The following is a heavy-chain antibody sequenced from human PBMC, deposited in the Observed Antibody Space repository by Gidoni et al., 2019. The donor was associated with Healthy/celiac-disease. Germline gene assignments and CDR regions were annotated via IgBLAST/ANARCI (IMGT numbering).Heavy chain of an antibody. J-gene: IGHJ6*04. CDR2: ISAYNGNT. CDR3: ARDLSGFWSGYYGMDV. Sequence: QVQLVQSGAEVKKPGASVKVSCKAPGYTFTSYGISWVRQAPGQGLEWMGWISAYNGNTNYAQKLQGRVTMTTDTSTSTAYMELRSLRSDDTAVYYCARDLSGFWSGYYGMDVWGKGTTVTVSS. D-gene: IGHD3-3*01. CDR1: GYTFTSYG. V-gene: IGHV1-18*01.